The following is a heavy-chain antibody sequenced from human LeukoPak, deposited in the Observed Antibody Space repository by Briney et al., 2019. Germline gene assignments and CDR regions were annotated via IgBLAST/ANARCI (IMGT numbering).Heavy chain of an antibody. Sequence: GGSLRLSCAASAASGFTFSNYAMNWFRQAPGKGLEWVSSIYGGGDITYYADSVEGRFTISRDNSKNTLYLQMTSLRAEDTAVYYCARDRWEQQLAGNFDYWGQGTLVTVSS. CDR2: IYGGGDIT. CDR1: GFTFSNYA. J-gene: IGHJ4*02. CDR3: ARDRWEQQLAGNFDY. V-gene: IGHV3-23*01. D-gene: IGHD6-13*01.